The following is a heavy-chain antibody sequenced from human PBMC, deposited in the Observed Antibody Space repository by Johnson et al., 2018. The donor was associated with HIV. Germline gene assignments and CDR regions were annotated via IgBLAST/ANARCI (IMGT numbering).Heavy chain of an antibody. Sequence: EVQLVESGGGVVRPGGSLRLSCAASGFTFDDYGMSWVRQAPGKGLEWVSGINWNGGRTGYAVSVKGRFSISRDNGKNSLYLQMNSLRVDDTALYYCARASHYADAFDIWGQGTMVTVSS. CDR2: INWNGGRT. CDR1: GFTFDDYG. V-gene: IGHV3-20*04. D-gene: IGHD2-2*01. J-gene: IGHJ3*02. CDR3: ARASHYADAFDI.